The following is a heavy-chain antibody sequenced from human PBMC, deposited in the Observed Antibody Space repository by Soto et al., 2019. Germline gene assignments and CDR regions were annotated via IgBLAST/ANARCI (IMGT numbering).Heavy chain of an antibody. J-gene: IGHJ4*02. CDR1: GGSVSSYS. V-gene: IGHV4-59*02. CDR2: VYYSGST. Sequence: SETLSLTCTVSGGSVSSYSWTWVRQPPGKGLEWIGYVYYSGSTHYNPSLKSRVAISLDTSKNQFSLKLTSVTAADTAMYFCASSPPAMVAPNIWGQGTLVTVSS. CDR3: ASSPPAMVAPNI. D-gene: IGHD5-18*01.